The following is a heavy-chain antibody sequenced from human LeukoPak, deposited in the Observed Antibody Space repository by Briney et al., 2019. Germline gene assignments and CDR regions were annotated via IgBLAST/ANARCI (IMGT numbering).Heavy chain of an antibody. D-gene: IGHD2-21*01. CDR1: GGSISGGGYY. Sequence: SQTLSLTCTVSGGSISGGGYYWSWIRQHPGKGLEWIVYIYYSASTYYNPSLKSRVTISVDTSKNQFSLKLSSVTAADTAVYYCARELLNAPTPGAYWGQGILVTVSS. V-gene: IGHV4-31*03. J-gene: IGHJ4*02. CDR2: IYYSAST. CDR3: ARELLNAPTPGAY.